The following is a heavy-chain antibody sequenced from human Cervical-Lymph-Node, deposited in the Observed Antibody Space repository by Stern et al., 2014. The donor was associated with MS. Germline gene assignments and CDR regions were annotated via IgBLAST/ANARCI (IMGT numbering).Heavy chain of an antibody. V-gene: IGHV4-39*01. J-gene: IGHJ4*02. CDR2: IYYSGFT. CDR3: ARHDSVPRPSQLYSARDRGPGYFDY. Sequence: VHLVESGPGLVKPSETLSLTCTVSGGSISSSTYYWAWIRQPPGKGLEWIGNIYYSGFTYYNPSLKSRVTISVDMSKNQFSLKLSSVPAADTAIYYCARHDSVPRPSQLYSARDRGPGYFDYWGQGTLVTVSS. CDR1: GGSISSSTYY. D-gene: IGHD1-26*01.